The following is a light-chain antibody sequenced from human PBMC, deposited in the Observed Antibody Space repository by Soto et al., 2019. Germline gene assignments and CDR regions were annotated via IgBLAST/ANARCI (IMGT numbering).Light chain of an antibody. V-gene: IGLV2-14*01. CDR3: SSYTSSSTLEVV. Sequence: QLVLTQPASVSGSPGQSITISCTGTSSDVGGYNYVSWYQQHPGKAPKLMIYEVSNRPSGVSNRFSGSKSGNTAYLTISGLQAEDEADYYCSSYTSSSTLEVVFGGGTKLTVL. CDR2: EVS. CDR1: SSDVGGYNY. J-gene: IGLJ2*01.